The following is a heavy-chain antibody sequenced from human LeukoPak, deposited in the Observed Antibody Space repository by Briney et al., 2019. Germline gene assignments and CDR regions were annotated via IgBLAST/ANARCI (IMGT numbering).Heavy chain of an antibody. CDR2: ISAYNGNT. J-gene: IGHJ4*02. CDR1: GYTFTSYG. D-gene: IGHD2-2*02. V-gene: IGHV1-18*01. Sequence: GASVKVSCKASGYTFTSYGISWVRQAPGQGLEWMGWISAYNGNTNYAQKLQGRVTMTTDTSTSTAYMELRSLRSDDTAVYYCARDIVVVPAAIDSVPKNGENTFLFDYWGQGTLVTVSS. CDR3: ARDIVVVPAAIDSVPKNGENTFLFDY.